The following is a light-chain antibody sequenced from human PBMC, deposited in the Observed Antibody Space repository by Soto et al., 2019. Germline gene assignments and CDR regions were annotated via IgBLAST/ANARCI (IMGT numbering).Light chain of an antibody. CDR2: DAS. J-gene: IGKJ1*01. CDR1: QSVSSY. CDR3: QQRSNWPWT. Sequence: IVLTQSPATLSLAPCERATLSCRASQSVSSYLAWYQQKPGQAPRLLIYDASNRATGIPARFSGSGSGTDFTLTISSLEPEDFAVYYCQQRSNWPWTFGQGTKVDIK. V-gene: IGKV3-11*01.